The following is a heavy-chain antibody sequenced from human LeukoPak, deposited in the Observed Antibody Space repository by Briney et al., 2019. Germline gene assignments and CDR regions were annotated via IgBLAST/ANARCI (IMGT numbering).Heavy chain of an antibody. V-gene: IGHV1-69*13. CDR2: IIPIFGTA. J-gene: IGHJ6*04. Sequence: ASVTVPFKASGGTFSSYAFSWVRQAPGQGLEWMGGIIPIFGTANYAQKFQGRVTITADESTSTAYMELSSLRSEDTAVYYCARATYAQLLPPGMPHPGYGMDVWGKGTTVTVSS. CDR1: GGTFSSYA. D-gene: IGHD2-2*01. CDR3: ARATYAQLLPPGMPHPGYGMDV.